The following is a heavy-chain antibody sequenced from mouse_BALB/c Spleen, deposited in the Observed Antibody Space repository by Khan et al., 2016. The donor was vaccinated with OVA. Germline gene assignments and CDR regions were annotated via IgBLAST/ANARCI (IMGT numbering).Heavy chain of an antibody. V-gene: IGHV3-1*02. CDR3: VRWDY. CDR1: GYSITSGYS. J-gene: IGHJ2*01. CDR2: IAYSGTT. Sequence: VQLKESGPDLLKPSQSLSLTCTVTGYSITSGYSWHWVRQFPGHKLEWMGYIAYSGTTNYNPSLKSRISITREISKNQFFLQLNSVTTEDTATYYCVRWDYWGQGTTLTVSS.